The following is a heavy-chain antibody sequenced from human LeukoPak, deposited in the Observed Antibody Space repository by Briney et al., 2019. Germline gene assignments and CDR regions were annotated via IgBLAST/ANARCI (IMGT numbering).Heavy chain of an antibody. V-gene: IGHV1-18*01. D-gene: IGHD6-19*01. CDR3: ARGGIAVAGTLLYYYGMDV. J-gene: IGHJ6*02. Sequence: ASVTVSCKASGYTFTSNGISWVRQPPAQGHEWMGWISAYNGNTNYAQKLQGRGTMTTDTSTSTTYMELRSLRSDDAAVYYCARGGIAVAGTLLYYYGMDVWGQGTTVTVSS. CDR1: GYTFTSNG. CDR2: ISAYNGNT.